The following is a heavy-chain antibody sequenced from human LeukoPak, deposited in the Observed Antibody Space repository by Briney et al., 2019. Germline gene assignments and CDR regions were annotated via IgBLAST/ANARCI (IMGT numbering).Heavy chain of an antibody. Sequence: PGGSLRLSCTVSGFTFDSYAMIWVRQAPGKGLEWISAISGSGGSTYYADSVKGRFTISRDNSKNTLYLQMNSLRAEDTAVYYCAKVPPTAAGTVWWFDPWGQGTLVTVSS. CDR1: GFTFDSYA. J-gene: IGHJ5*02. CDR2: ISGSGGST. V-gene: IGHV3-23*01. D-gene: IGHD6-13*01. CDR3: AKVPPTAAGTVWWFDP.